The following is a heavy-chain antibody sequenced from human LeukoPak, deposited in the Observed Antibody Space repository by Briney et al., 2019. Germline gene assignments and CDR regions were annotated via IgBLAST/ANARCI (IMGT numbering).Heavy chain of an antibody. CDR2: MNPNSGNT. V-gene: IGHV1-8*02. CDR1: GYSFTSYC. D-gene: IGHD5-12*01. Sequence: ASVKVSCKASGYSFTSYCMHWVRQATGQGLEWMGWMNPNSGNTGYAQKFQGRVTMTRNTSISTAYMELSSLRSEDTAVYYCARYVDNGFDPWGQGTLVTVSS. J-gene: IGHJ5*02. CDR3: ARYVDNGFDP.